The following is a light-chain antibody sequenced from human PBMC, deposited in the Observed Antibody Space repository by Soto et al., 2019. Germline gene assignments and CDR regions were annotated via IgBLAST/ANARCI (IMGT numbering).Light chain of an antibody. J-gene: IGKJ4*01. CDR2: DAS. CDR1: QGISNF. CDR3: QQYDNLQLT. V-gene: IGKV1-33*01. Sequence: DLQLTQSPSSLSASVGDRVTITCQASQGISNFLNWYQQKPGKAPKLLIYDASNLETGVPSRFSGSGSMTDFTLTISSLQPEDIATYFCQQYDNLQLTFGGGTKVKIK.